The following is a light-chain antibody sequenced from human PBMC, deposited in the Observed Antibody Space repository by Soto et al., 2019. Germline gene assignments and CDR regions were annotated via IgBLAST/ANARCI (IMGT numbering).Light chain of an antibody. Sequence: DIQMTQSPSSLSASVGDRVTITCRASQAISNYVAWYQHRPGKVPKLLIYTASTLQSGVPSRFSGSGSGTDFTLTISSLQPEDVATYYCQMHNSAPFSFGPGTKVDIK. CDR2: TAS. V-gene: IGKV1-27*01. CDR1: QAISNY. J-gene: IGKJ3*01. CDR3: QMHNSAPFS.